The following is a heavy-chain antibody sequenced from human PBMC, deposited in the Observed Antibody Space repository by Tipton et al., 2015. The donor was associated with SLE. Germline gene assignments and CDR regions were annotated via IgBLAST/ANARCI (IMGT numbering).Heavy chain of an antibody. J-gene: IGHJ4*02. Sequence: TLSLTCAVSGYSISSGYYWGWIRQPPGKGLEWIGSIYHSGSTYYNPSLKSRVTISVDTSKNQFSLRLSSVTAADTAVYYCAREGDVVPFDYWGQGTLVTVSS. V-gene: IGHV4-38-2*02. D-gene: IGHD3-10*01. CDR1: GYSISSGYY. CDR3: AREGDVVPFDY. CDR2: IYHSGST.